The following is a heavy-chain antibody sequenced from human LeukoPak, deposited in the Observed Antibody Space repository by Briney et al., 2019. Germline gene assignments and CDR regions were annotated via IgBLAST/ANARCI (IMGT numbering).Heavy chain of an antibody. CDR1: GGSISSGSYY. V-gene: IGHV4-61*02. CDR3: ARDSAYYDSSGYLKEDWFDP. J-gene: IGHJ5*02. Sequence: SQTLSLTCTVSGGSISSGSYYWSWIRQPAGKGLEWIGRIYTSGNTNYNPSLKSRVTIPVDTSKNQFSLKLSSVTAADTAVYYCARDSAYYDSSGYLKEDWFDPWGQGTLVTVSS. CDR2: IYTSGNT. D-gene: IGHD3-22*01.